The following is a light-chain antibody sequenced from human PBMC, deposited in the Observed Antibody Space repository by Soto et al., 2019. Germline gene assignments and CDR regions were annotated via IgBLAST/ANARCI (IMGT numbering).Light chain of an antibody. V-gene: IGKV3-11*01. CDR1: QSVSSY. CDR3: QQRSSWLT. CDR2: DTF. Sequence: EIVLTQSPATLSLSPGERATLSCRASQSVSSYLAWYQQKPGQAPRLLIYDTFNRATGIPARFSGSGSGTDFTLTISSLEPEDFAVYYCQQRSSWLTFGGGTQVDIK. J-gene: IGKJ4*01.